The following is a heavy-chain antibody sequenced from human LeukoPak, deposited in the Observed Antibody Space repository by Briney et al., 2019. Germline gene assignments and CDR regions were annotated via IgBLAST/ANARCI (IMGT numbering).Heavy chain of an antibody. CDR1: GFTFSSYG. CDR3: ARDQDRGNYYYYYYRDV. D-gene: IGHD4-23*01. CDR2: IWYDGSNK. Sequence: AETLSLTCTASGFTFSSYGLHWVRQAPGKGLEWVAVIWYDGSNKYYADSVKSRFTISRDNSKNKLYLQMNSLRAEDTAVYYCARDQDRGNYYYYYYRDVWGKGTTVTVSS. J-gene: IGHJ6*03. V-gene: IGHV3-33*08.